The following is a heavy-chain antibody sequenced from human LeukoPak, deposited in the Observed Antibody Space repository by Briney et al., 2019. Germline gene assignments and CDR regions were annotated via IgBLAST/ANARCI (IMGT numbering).Heavy chain of an antibody. Sequence: SETLSLTCTVSGGSISSSSYYWSWIRQPPGKGLEWIGSTYYSGSTYYNPSLKSRVTISVDTSKNQFSLKLSSVTAADTAVYYCARHDCGGDCYPHYYYYYYMDVWGKGTTVTVSS. V-gene: IGHV4-39*01. CDR3: ARHDCGGDCYPHYYYYYYMDV. J-gene: IGHJ6*03. D-gene: IGHD2-21*01. CDR2: TYYSGST. CDR1: GGSISSSSYY.